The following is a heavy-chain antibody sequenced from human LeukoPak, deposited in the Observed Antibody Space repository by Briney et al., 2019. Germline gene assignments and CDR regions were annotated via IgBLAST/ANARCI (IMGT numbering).Heavy chain of an antibody. CDR3: ARRVAVAGTYFDY. Sequence: SETLSLTCTVSGGSISSSSYYWGWFRQPPEKGLEWIGSIYYSGSTYYNPSLKSRVTISADTSKNQFSLKLSSVTAADTAVYYCARRVAVAGTYFDYWGQGTLVTVSS. D-gene: IGHD6-19*01. CDR2: IYYSGST. V-gene: IGHV4-39*01. CDR1: GGSISSSSYY. J-gene: IGHJ4*02.